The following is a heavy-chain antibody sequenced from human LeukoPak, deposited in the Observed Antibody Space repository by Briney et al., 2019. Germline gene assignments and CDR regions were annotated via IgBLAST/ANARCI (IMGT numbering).Heavy chain of an antibody. CDR2: IYYSGST. CDR1: GGSISSYY. Sequence: SETLSLTCTVSGGSISSYYWSWIRQPPGKGLEWIGYIYYSGSTNYNPSLKSRVTISVDTSKNQFSLKLSSVTAADTAVYYCARVTVVPAAMGLTVNWFDPWGQGTLVTVSS. CDR3: ARVTVVPAAMGLTVNWFDP. D-gene: IGHD2-2*01. V-gene: IGHV4-59*08. J-gene: IGHJ5*02.